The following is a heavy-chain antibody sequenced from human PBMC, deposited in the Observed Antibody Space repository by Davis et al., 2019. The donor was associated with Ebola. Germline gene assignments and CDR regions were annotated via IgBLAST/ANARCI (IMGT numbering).Heavy chain of an antibody. CDR1: GFTFSNAW. V-gene: IGHV3-64*01. CDR2: ISSNGGST. CDR3: ARGIAVAGTMSNWFDP. J-gene: IGHJ5*02. Sequence: GESLKISCAASGFTFSNAWMSWVRQAPGKGLEYVSAISSNGGSTYYANSVKGRFTISRDNSKNTLYLQMGSLRAEDMAVYYCARGIAVAGTMSNWFDPWGQGTLVTVSS. D-gene: IGHD6-19*01.